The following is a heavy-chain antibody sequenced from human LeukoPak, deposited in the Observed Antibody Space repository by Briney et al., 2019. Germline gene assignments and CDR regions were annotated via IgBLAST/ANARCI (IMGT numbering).Heavy chain of an antibody. D-gene: IGHD6-13*01. CDR1: GGSISSDY. CDR2: IYTSGST. J-gene: IGHJ2*01. CDR3: ARVYYSSSYDYWYFDL. V-gene: IGHV4-4*07. Sequence: SETLSLTCTVSGGSISSDYWSWIRQPAGKGLEWIGRIYTSGSTNYNPSLKSRITMSVDTSKNQFSLKLSSVTAADTAVYYCARVYYSSSYDYWYFDLWGRGTLVTVSS.